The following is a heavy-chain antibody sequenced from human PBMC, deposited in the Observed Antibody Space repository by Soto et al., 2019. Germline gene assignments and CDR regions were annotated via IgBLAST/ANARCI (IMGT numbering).Heavy chain of an antibody. Sequence: ASVKVSCKASGYTFTSYGISWVRQAPGRGLEWMGWISAYNGNTNYAQKLQGRVTMTTDTSTSTAYMELRSLRSDDTAVYYCARKGDPYYDFWSGYEDWFDPWGQGTLVTVSS. V-gene: IGHV1-18*01. J-gene: IGHJ5*02. CDR2: ISAYNGNT. CDR1: GYTFTSYG. D-gene: IGHD3-3*01. CDR3: ARKGDPYYDFWSGYEDWFDP.